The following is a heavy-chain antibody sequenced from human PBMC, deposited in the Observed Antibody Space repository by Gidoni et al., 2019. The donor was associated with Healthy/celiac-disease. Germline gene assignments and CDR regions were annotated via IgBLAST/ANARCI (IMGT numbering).Heavy chain of an antibody. J-gene: IGHJ5*02. CDR2: IYYSGST. Sequence: QVQLQESGPGLVKPSETLSLTCTVSGGSIISYYWSWIRQPPGKGLEWIGYIYYSGSTNYNPSLKSRVTISVDTSKNQFSLKLSSVTAADTAVYYCARQVAAAGKGRWFDPWGQGTLVTVSS. CDR3: ARQVAAAGKGRWFDP. V-gene: IGHV4-59*08. CDR1: GGSIISYY. D-gene: IGHD6-13*01.